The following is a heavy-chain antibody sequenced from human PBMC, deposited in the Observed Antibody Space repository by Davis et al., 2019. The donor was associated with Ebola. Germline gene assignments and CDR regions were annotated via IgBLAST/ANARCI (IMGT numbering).Heavy chain of an antibody. V-gene: IGHV4-59*11. D-gene: IGHD6-13*01. J-gene: IGHJ4*02. CDR1: GGSISSHY. CDR3: ARAPKAAGSFFDY. Sequence: PGGSLRLSCTVSGGSISSHYWSWIRQPPGKGLEWIGYIYYSGSTNYNPSLKSRVTISVDTSKNQFSLKLSSVTAADTAVYYCARAPKAAGSFFDYWGQGTLVTVSS. CDR2: IYYSGST.